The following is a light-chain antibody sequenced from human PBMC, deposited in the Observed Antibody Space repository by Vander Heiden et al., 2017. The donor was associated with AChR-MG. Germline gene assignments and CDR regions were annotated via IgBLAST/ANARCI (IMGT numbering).Light chain of an antibody. Sequence: QSVLTQPPSVSGAPGQRVSISCTGSSSNVGRGFDVHWYQQLPGTAPKLLIYANKNRPSGVPDRFSGSKSGTSASLAITGLQAEDEADYYCQSYDYSLSGWVFGGGTKLAVL. J-gene: IGLJ3*02. CDR2: ANK. CDR3: QSYDYSLSGWV. CDR1: SSNVGRGFD. V-gene: IGLV1-40*01.